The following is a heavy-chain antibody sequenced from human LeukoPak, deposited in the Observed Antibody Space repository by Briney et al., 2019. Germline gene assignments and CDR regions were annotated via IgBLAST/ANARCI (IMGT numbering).Heavy chain of an antibody. CDR1: GGTFISYT. J-gene: IGHJ4*02. V-gene: IGHV1-69*04. Sequence: SVGVACKASGGTFISYTISWVRQAPGQGLEWMGRIIPILGIANYAQKFQGRVTITADKSTSTAYMELSSLRSEDTAVYYCARDLTMVRGVAEGFDYWGQGTLVTVSS. CDR2: IIPILGIA. D-gene: IGHD3-10*01. CDR3: ARDLTMVRGVAEGFDY.